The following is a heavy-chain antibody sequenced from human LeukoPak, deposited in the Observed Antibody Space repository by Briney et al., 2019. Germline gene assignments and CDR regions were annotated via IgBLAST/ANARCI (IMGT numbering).Heavy chain of an antibody. CDR2: IIPISGTT. V-gene: IGHV1-69*13. CDR3: ARDRGGYCSSTSCYPFDY. J-gene: IGHJ4*02. D-gene: IGHD2-2*01. CDR1: GGTFSNYA. Sequence: SVKVSCKASGGTFSNYAISWVRQAPGQGLEWMGGIIPISGTTNYAQKFQGRVTITADESTSTAYMELSSLRSEDTAVYYCARDRGGYCSSTSCYPFDYWGQGTLVTVSS.